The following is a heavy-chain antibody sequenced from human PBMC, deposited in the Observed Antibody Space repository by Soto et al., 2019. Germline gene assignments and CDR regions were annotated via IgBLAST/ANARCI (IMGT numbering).Heavy chain of an antibody. Sequence: QVQLVESGGGVVQPGRSLRLSCAASGFTFSSYAMHWVRQAPGKGLEWVAVISYDGSNKYYADSVKGRFTISRDNSKTALYLQMNSRRAEDTAVYYCVAQDDAFDIWGQGTMVTVSS. D-gene: IGHD2-15*01. V-gene: IGHV3-30-3*01. CDR3: VAQDDAFDI. J-gene: IGHJ3*02. CDR2: ISYDGSNK. CDR1: GFTFSSYA.